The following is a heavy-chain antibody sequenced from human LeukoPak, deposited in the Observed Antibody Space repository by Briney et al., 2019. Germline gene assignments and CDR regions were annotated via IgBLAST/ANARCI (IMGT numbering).Heavy chain of an antibody. D-gene: IGHD3-3*01. V-gene: IGHV1-2*06. CDR1: GYIFTSYY. J-gene: IGHJ4*02. CDR2: INPNSGGT. CDR3: AREFVGYDFWSGYYSPDY. Sequence: ASVKVSCKASGYIFTSYYMHWVRQAPGQGLEWMGRINPNSGGTNYAQKFQGRVTMTKDTSISTAYMELSRLRSDDTAVYYCAREFVGYDFWSGYYSPDYWGQGTLVTVSS.